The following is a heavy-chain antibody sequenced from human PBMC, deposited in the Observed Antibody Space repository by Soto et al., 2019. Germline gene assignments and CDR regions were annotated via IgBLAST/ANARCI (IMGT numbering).Heavy chain of an antibody. D-gene: IGHD3-22*01. CDR3: ARASYYYDSSGYYYPSFLDY. CDR2: ISSSGSTI. V-gene: IGHV3-48*03. CDR1: GFTFSSYE. Sequence: EVQLVESGGGLVQPGGSLRLSCAASGFTFSSYEMNWVRQAPGKGLEWVSYISSSGSTIYYADSVKGRFTISRDNAKNSLYLQMNSLRDEDTAVYYCARASYYYDSSGYYYPSFLDYWGQGTLFTVSS. J-gene: IGHJ4*02.